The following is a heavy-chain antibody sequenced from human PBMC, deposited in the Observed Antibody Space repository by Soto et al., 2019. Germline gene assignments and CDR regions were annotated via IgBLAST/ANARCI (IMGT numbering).Heavy chain of an antibody. CDR2: IYSRGST. CDR3: ARDHPHSYGVYYFDY. D-gene: IGHD5-18*01. V-gene: IGHV4-59*01. Sequence: SETLSLTCTVSGGSISNYYWNWIRQSPGKGLEWIGYIYSRGSTHNNPSLQNRVTISIDTSKNQVSLKVNSVTAADTAVYYCARDHPHSYGVYYFDYWGQGTPVTVS. CDR1: GGSISNYY. J-gene: IGHJ4*02.